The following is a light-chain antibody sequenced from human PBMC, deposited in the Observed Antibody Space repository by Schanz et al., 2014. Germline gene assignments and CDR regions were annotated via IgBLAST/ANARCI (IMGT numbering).Light chain of an antibody. CDR2: DAS. CDR1: PSISHSY. CDR3: QQRSNWPT. J-gene: IGKJ4*01. V-gene: IGKV3-11*01. Sequence: EIVMTQSPATLSVSPGERATLSCRASPSISHSYLAWYQQKPGQAPRLLIYDASNRATGIPARFSGSGSGTDFTLTISSLEPEDFALYYCQQRSNWPTFGGGTKVEIK.